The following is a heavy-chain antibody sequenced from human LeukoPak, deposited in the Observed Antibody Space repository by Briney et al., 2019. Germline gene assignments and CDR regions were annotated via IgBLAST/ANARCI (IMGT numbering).Heavy chain of an antibody. CDR2: VWHTGTT. J-gene: IGHJ4*02. D-gene: IGHD6-19*01. Sequence: PSETLSLTCTVSGGSIYRSNVYWGWIRQPPGKGLEWIGSVWHTGTTYYNPSLKSPVTISVDTSKNQFSLKLGSVTAADTAIYYCAASTVTGVYYFDSWGQGALVTVPS. CDR1: GGSIYRSNVY. CDR3: AASTVTGVYYFDS. V-gene: IGHV4-39*01.